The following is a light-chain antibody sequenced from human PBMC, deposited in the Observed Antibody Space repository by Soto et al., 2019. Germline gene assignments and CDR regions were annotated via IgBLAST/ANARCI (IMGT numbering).Light chain of an antibody. CDR3: QQYGSSGT. V-gene: IGKV3-20*01. Sequence: EIVMTQSPATLSVSPGERATLSCRASQSVSITYLICXXXXXXHSXXXLIYGSSNRATGIPDRFSGSGSGTDFTLTISRLEPEDFAVYYCQQYGSSGTFGQGTKV. CDR1: QSVSITY. CDR2: GSS. J-gene: IGKJ1*01.